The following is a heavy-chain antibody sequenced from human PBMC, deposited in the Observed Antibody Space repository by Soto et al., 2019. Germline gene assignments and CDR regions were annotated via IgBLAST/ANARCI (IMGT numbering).Heavy chain of an antibody. CDR3: ARDLGVGISAT. Sequence: QVQVVQSGAEVKKPGASVKVSCKASGYTFTSYGISGVRQAPGQGLEWMGWINAYNGNTKYAQKLQVRVTMTTDTATSTASMELRRLRSADTAVYFCARDLGVGISATWGQGTLVTVSS. D-gene: IGHD3-3*01. CDR1: GYTFTSYG. V-gene: IGHV1-18*01. CDR2: INAYNGNT. J-gene: IGHJ5*02.